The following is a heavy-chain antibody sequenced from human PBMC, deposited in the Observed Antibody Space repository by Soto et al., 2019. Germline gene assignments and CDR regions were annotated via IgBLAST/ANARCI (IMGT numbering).Heavy chain of an antibody. CDR3: ACQLYIWGGYRDPRINAFDI. V-gene: IGHV1-18*01. J-gene: IGHJ3*02. CDR1: GYTFTSYG. Sequence: GASVKVSCKASGYTFTSYGISWVRQAPGQGLEWMGWISAYNGNTNYAQKLQGRVTMTTDTSTSTAYMELRSLRSDDTAVYYCACQLYIWGGYRDPRINAFDIWGQGTMVTVPS. D-gene: IGHD3-16*02. CDR2: ISAYNGNT.